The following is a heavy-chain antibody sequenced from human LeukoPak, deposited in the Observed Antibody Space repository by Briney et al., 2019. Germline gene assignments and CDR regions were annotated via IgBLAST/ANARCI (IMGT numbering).Heavy chain of an antibody. CDR3: ARFCGGDCYRN. CDR2: INPNSGGT. Sequence: GASVKASCKASGYTFTGYYMHWVRQAPGQGLEWMGRINPNSGGTNYAQKFQGRVTMTRDASISTAYMELSRLRSDDTAVYYCARFCGGDCYRNWGQGTLVTVSS. V-gene: IGHV1-2*06. D-gene: IGHD2-21*02. J-gene: IGHJ4*02. CDR1: GYTFTGYY.